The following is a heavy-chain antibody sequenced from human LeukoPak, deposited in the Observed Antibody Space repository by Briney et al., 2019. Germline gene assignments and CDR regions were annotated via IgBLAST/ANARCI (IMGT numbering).Heavy chain of an antibody. Sequence: SETLSLTCSVSGGSTSSTSYYWGWIRQPPGKGLEWIGSITYSGSTNYNPSLKSRVTISVDTAKNQFSLKLTSVSAADTAMFYCARRNFASGSYRYKGPSIFDFWGQGTLVTVSS. J-gene: IGHJ4*02. V-gene: IGHV4-39*01. CDR1: GGSTSSTSYY. D-gene: IGHD3-16*02. CDR3: ARRNFASGSYRYKGPSIFDF. CDR2: ITYSGST.